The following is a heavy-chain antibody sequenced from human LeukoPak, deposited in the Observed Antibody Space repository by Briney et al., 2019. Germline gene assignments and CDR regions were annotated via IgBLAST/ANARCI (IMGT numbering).Heavy chain of an antibody. CDR3: ARDGVTMVRGVIGDYFDY. CDR2: IIPILGIA. Sequence: ASVKVSCKASGGTFSSYAISWVRQAPGQGLEWMGGIIPILGIANYAQKFQGRVTITADKSTSTAYMELSSLRSEDTAVYYCARDGVTMVRGVIGDYFDYWGQGTLVTVSS. V-gene: IGHV1-69*10. J-gene: IGHJ4*02. CDR1: GGTFSSYA. D-gene: IGHD3-10*01.